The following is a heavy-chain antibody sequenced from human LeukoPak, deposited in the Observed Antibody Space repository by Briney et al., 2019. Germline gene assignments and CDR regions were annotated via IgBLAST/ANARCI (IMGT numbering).Heavy chain of an antibody. CDR1: GFTFSSYA. CDR2: IKQDGSEK. Sequence: GGSLRLSCAASGFTFSSYAMHWVRQAPGKGLEWVANIKQDGSEKYYVDSVKGRFTISRDNAKNSLYLQMNSLRAEDTAVYYCARDLTSWGAGAFDIWGQGTMVTVSS. CDR3: ARDLTSWGAGAFDI. V-gene: IGHV3-7*01. J-gene: IGHJ3*02. D-gene: IGHD2-2*01.